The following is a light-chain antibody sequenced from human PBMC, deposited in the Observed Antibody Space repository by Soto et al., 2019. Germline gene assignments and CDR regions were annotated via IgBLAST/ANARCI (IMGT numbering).Light chain of an antibody. J-gene: IGKJ4*01. CDR3: QQRRTWPLT. Sequence: EVVLTKTPATLSLSPGERATLSCRARQSVKSYLVWYQQKPGQTPRLLIYEASNRATCIPARFSGGGSETDFTLTISSLEPEDFAVYYCQQRRTWPLTFGGGTRVDIK. CDR1: QSVKSY. V-gene: IGKV3-11*01. CDR2: EAS.